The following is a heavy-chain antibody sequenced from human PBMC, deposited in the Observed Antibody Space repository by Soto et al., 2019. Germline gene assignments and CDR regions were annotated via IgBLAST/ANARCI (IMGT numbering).Heavy chain of an antibody. V-gene: IGHV3-23*01. D-gene: IGHD5-12*01. CDR1: GFTFSSYA. CDR2: ISGSGGST. Sequence: GGSLRLSSAASGFTFSSYAMSWVRQAPGKGLEWVSAISGSGGSTYYADSVKGRFTISRDNSKNTLYLQMNSLRAEDTAVYYCAKDPVRGYSGYGETVDYWGQGTLVTVSS. CDR3: AKDPVRGYSGYGETVDY. J-gene: IGHJ4*02.